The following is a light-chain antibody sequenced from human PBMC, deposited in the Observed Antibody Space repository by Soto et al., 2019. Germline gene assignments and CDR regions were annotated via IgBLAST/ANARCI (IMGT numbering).Light chain of an antibody. CDR3: QQYYSYPTYT. J-gene: IGKJ2*01. V-gene: IGKV1-8*01. Sequence: IRMTQSPSSFSASTGDRVTITCRASQGISSYLAWYQQKPGKAPKLLIYAASTLQSGVPSRFSGSGSGTDFTLTISCLQSEDFATYYCQQYYSYPTYTFGQGTKLEIK. CDR1: QGISSY. CDR2: AAS.